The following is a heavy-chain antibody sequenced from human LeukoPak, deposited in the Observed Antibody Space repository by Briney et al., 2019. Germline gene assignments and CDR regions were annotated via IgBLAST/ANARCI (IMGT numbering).Heavy chain of an antibody. V-gene: IGHV1-2*02. CDR2: INPNSGGT. CDR1: GYTFTSYG. Sequence: GASVKVSCKASGYTFTSYGISWVRQAPGQGLEWMGWINPNSGGTNYAQKFQGRVTMTRDTSISTAYMELSRLRSDDTAVYYCARVRGGYTIFWPEGYFDYWGQGTLVTVSS. CDR3: ARVRGGYTIFWPEGYFDY. D-gene: IGHD3-9*01. J-gene: IGHJ4*02.